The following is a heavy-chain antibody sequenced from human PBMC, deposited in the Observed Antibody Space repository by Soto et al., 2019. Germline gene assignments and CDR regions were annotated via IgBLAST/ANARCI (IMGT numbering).Heavy chain of an antibody. Sequence: VQLQESGPGLVKPSETLSLTCTVSAGSISSYCSSWIRQRTGKGLEWIGYIYYSGSTNYNPSLKSRVTISVDTSKNQFSLKLSSVTAADTAVYYCARFHSSPWFDPWGQGTLVTVSS. V-gene: IGHV4-59*01. D-gene: IGHD6-13*01. CDR2: IYYSGST. J-gene: IGHJ5*02. CDR3: ARFHSSPWFDP. CDR1: AGSISSYC.